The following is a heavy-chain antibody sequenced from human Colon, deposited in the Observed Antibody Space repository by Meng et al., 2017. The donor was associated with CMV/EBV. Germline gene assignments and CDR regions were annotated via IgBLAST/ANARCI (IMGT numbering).Heavy chain of an antibody. J-gene: IGHJ5*02. CDR2: IKHDGSEK. CDR1: GFTFSSYW. V-gene: IGHV3-7*03. Sequence: GGSLRLSCAASGFTFSSYWMHWVRQAPGKGLEWMSVIKHDGSEKYSVDSMKGRFTIYRDNAKKSLYLEMNSLRAEDTAFYYCAKGGAYSYGRNWFDPWGQGTLVTVSS. D-gene: IGHD5-18*01. CDR3: AKGGAYSYGRNWFDP.